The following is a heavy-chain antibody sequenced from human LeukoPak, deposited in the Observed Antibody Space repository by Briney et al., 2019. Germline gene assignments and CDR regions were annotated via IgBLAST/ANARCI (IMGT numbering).Heavy chain of an antibody. CDR1: GFTFSSYA. CDR2: ISSNGGSP. D-gene: IGHD1-20*01. Sequence: PGGSLRPSCAASGFTFSSYAMHWVRQAPGKGLEYVSGISSNGGSPYNADSVKARFTISRDNSKNTLYLQMSSLRAEDMAMYYCVKGITFNYHYGMDVWGQGTTVTVSS. V-gene: IGHV3-64D*09. J-gene: IGHJ6*02. CDR3: VKGITFNYHYGMDV.